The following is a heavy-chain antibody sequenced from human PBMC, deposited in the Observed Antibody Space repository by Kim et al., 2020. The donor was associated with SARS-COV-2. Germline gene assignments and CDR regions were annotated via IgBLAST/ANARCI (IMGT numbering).Heavy chain of an antibody. Sequence: NDSPSLKSRVTMSVDTAKYQFSLKLSSVTAADTAGYYCARGGFGELFTYWGQGTLVTVSS. J-gene: IGHJ4*02. CDR3: ARGGFGELFTY. V-gene: IGHV4-34*01. D-gene: IGHD3-10*01.